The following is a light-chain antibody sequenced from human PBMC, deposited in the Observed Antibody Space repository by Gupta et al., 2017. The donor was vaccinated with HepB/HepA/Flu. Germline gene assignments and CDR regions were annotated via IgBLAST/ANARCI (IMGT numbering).Light chain of an antibody. CDR1: QSVLYSSNNKNY. J-gene: IGKJ2*03. V-gene: IGKV4-1*01. CDR2: WAS. CDR3: QQYYSTPRS. Sequence: DIVMTQSPDSLAVSLGERATINCKSGQSVLYSSNNKNYLAWYQQKPGQAPKLLIYWASTRESGVPDRFSGSGSGTDFTLTINSLQAEDVAVYYCQQYYSTPRSFGQGTKVEIK.